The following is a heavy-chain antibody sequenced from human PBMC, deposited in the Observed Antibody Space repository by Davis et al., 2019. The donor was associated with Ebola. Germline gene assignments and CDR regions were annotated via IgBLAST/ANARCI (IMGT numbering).Heavy chain of an antibody. J-gene: IGHJ4*02. D-gene: IGHD3-22*01. CDR1: GFTFSSYG. V-gene: IGHV3-NL1*01. CDR3: AKDPYYYDSSGYYDY. Sequence: GESLKISCAASGFTFSSYGMHWVRQAPGKGLEWVSAIYSVDSTYYADSVKGRFTISRDNSKNTLYLQMNSLRAEDTAVYYCAKDPYYYDSSGYYDYWGQGTLVTVSS. CDR2: IYSVDST.